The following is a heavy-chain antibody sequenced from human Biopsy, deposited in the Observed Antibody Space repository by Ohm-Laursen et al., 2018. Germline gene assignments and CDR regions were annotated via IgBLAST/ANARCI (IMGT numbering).Heavy chain of an antibody. Sequence: SETLSLTCSVSGGPIDSYYWSWIRQPPGKALEWIGYIYFTGRTSYNPSLKCRVTMSVNTSKKQFSLRLSSVTAADTAVYYCASAGYNPDWNFDLWGRGTRVTVSS. J-gene: IGHJ2*01. CDR3: ASAGYNPDWNFDL. D-gene: IGHD5-24*01. CDR2: IYFTGRT. V-gene: IGHV4-59*12. CDR1: GGPIDSYY.